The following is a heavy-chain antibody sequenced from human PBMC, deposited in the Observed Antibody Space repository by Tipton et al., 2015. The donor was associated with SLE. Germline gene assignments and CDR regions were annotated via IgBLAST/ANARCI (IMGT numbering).Heavy chain of an antibody. Sequence: TLSLTCTVSSGSISSSGYYWSWIRQLPGKGLEWIGYIYYSGSTYYNPSLKSRVTMSVDTSKNQFSLKLTSVTAADTAVYYCAPLIPAEGCVDPWGQGTLVTVSS. CDR1: SGSISSSGYY. CDR3: APLIPAEGCVDP. CDR2: IYYSGST. J-gene: IGHJ5*02. D-gene: IGHD2-2*01. V-gene: IGHV4-31*03.